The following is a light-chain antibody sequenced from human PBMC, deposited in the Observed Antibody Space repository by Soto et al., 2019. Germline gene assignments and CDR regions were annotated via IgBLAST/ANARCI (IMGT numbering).Light chain of an antibody. Sequence: QSVLTQPPSVSAAPRQRGTISCSGSSSNIGDNYVNWYQQVPGKAPKLLIYHDDLLSAGVSDRFSGSKSGTSASLAISDLQSEDEADYYCAAWDDSLDGHVLGGGTKLTVL. CDR1: SSNIGDNY. J-gene: IGLJ3*02. V-gene: IGLV1-36*01. CDR2: HDD. CDR3: AAWDDSLDGHV.